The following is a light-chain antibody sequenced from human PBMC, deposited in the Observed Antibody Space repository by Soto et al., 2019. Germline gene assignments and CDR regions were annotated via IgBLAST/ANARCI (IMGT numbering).Light chain of an antibody. CDR1: QSVSSN. CDR2: GAS. J-gene: IGKJ1*01. CDR3: QRYNNWART. Sequence: EIVMIQSLSTLSDSQRARATLACRASQSVSSNLAWYQQKPGQAHRRLLYGASTRATGSPARFSGSGSGTEFTPTISSLQSEDFAVYYCQRYNNWARTFGQGTKV. V-gene: IGKV3-15*01.